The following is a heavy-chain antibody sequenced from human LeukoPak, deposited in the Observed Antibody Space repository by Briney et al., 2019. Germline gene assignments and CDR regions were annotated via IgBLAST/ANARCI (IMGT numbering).Heavy chain of an antibody. V-gene: IGHV3-23*01. CDR1: GFTFSSYG. CDR3: AKVRSPVTTVFYFDY. J-gene: IGHJ4*02. Sequence: GGTLRLSCAASGFTFSSYGMSWVRQAPGKGLEWVSAISGSGGSTYYADSVKGRFTISRDNSKNTLYLQMNSLRAEDTAVYYCAKVRSPVTTVFYFDYWGQGTLVTVSS. D-gene: IGHD4-17*01. CDR2: ISGSGGST.